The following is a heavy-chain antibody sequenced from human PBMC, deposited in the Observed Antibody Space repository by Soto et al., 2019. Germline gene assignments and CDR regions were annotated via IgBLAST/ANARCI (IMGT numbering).Heavy chain of an antibody. CDR2: ISGSGGST. D-gene: IGHD7-27*01. V-gene: IGHV3-23*01. J-gene: IGHJ4*02. Sequence: GGSLRLSCAASGFTFSSYAMSWVRQAPGKGLEWVSAISGSGGSTYYADSVKGRFTISRDNSKNTLYLQMNSLRAEDTAVYYCANSEANWGSPFDYWGQGTLVTVSS. CDR3: ANSEANWGSPFDY. CDR1: GFTFSSYA.